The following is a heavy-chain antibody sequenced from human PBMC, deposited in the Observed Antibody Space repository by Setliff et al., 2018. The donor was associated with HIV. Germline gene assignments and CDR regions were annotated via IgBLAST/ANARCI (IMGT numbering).Heavy chain of an antibody. D-gene: IGHD4-17*01. V-gene: IGHV4-34*01. CDR3: AGRAYGPLEH. CDR2: INHSGGT. Sequence: LSLTCAVYGGSFSEYYWSWIRQPPGKGLEWIGEINHSGGTNYDQSLKSRVIIAVDTSKNQFSLKVNSVSAADTAVYYCAGRAYGPLEHWGQGNQVTVSS. CDR1: GGSFSEYY. J-gene: IGHJ4*02.